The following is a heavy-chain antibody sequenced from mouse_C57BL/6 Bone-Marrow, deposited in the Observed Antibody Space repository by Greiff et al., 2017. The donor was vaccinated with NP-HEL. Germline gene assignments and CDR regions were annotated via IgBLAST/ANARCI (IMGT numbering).Heavy chain of an antibody. CDR3: VSSTVVDAMDY. CDR1: GFSFNTYA. D-gene: IGHD1-1*01. V-gene: IGHV10-1*01. Sequence: EVKVVESGGGLVQPKGSLKLSCAASGFSFNTYAMNWVRQAPGKGLEWVARIRSKSNNYATYYADSVKDRFTISRDDSESMLYLQMNNLKTEDTAMYYCVSSTVVDAMDYWGQGTSVTVSS. CDR2: IRSKSNNYAT. J-gene: IGHJ4*01.